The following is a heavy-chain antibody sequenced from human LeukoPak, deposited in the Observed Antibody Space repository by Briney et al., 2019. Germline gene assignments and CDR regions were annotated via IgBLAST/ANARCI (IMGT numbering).Heavy chain of an antibody. CDR1: GGSISSSSYY. V-gene: IGHV4-39*01. Sequence: SETLSLTCTVSGGSISSSSYYWGWIRQPPGKGLEWIGSIYYSGSTYYNPSLKSRVTIPVDTSKNQFSLKLSSVTAADTAVYYCARLYFGYYGSVNWFDPWGQGTLVTVSS. D-gene: IGHD3-10*01. CDR3: ARLYFGYYGSVNWFDP. CDR2: IYYSGST. J-gene: IGHJ5*02.